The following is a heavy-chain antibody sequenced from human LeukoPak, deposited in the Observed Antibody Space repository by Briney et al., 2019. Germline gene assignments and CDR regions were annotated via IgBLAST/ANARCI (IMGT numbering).Heavy chain of an antibody. CDR1: GFTFSSYG. V-gene: IGHV3-33*01. CDR3: ARDSDLGYSYGLYFDY. J-gene: IGHJ4*02. Sequence: PGRSLRLSCAASGFTFSSYGMHWVRQAPGKGLEWVAVIWYDGSNKYYADSVKGRFTISRDNSKNTLYLQMNSLRAEDTAVYYCARDSDLGYSYGLYFDYWGQGTLVTVSS. CDR2: IWYDGSNK. D-gene: IGHD5-18*01.